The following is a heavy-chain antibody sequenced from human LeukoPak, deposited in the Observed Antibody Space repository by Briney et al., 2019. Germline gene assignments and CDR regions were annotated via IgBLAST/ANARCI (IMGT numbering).Heavy chain of an antibody. Sequence: GGSLRLSCAASGFTFSSYGMHWVRQAPGKGLEWLAFMRYDGSNTHYADSVKGRFTISRDNSKNTLYLQMNSLRAEDTAVYYCARGPSGYHNTGGQGTLVTVSS. CDR3: ARGPSGYHNT. D-gene: IGHD5-12*01. CDR1: GFTFSSYG. CDR2: MRYDGSNT. V-gene: IGHV3-30*02. J-gene: IGHJ4*02.